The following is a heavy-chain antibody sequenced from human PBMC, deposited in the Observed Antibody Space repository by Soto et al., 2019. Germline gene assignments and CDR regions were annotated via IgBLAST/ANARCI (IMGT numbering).Heavy chain of an antibody. D-gene: IGHD3-10*01. Sequence: ASVKVSCKASGYTFTSYYMRWVRQAPGQGLEWMGIINPSGGSTSYAQKIQGRVTMNRDTSTSTVYMELSSLRSEDTAVYYCARDGFTYYYGSGSHYYFDYWGQGTLVTVSS. CDR3: ARDGFTYYYGSGSHYYFDY. V-gene: IGHV1-46*01. J-gene: IGHJ4*02. CDR2: INPSGGST. CDR1: GYTFTSYY.